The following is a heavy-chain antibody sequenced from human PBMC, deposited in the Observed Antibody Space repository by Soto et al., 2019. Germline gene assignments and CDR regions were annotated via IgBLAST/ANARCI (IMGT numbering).Heavy chain of an antibody. J-gene: IGHJ3*01. CDR3: ARDQLYYNDISGRPLNAFDV. CDR2: IGIGSSTK. Sequence: GGSLRLSCAASGFTFRNYGMNWVRQAPGKGLEWVSYIGIGSSTKYYADSVKGRFTISRDNAKNLLYLQMNSLRAEDTAVYYCARDQLYYNDISGRPLNAFDVWGQGTMVTVSS. D-gene: IGHD3-22*01. CDR1: GFTFRNYG. V-gene: IGHV3-48*01.